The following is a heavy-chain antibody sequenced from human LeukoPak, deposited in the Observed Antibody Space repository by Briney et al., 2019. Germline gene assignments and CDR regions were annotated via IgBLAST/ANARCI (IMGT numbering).Heavy chain of an antibody. CDR1: GFSLSTSGMC. D-gene: IGHD6-13*01. J-gene: IGHJ4*02. Sequence: SGPALVKPTQTLTLTCTFSGFSLSTSGMCVSWIRQPPGKALEWLARIDWDDDKYYSTSLKTRLTISNDTSKNQVVLTMTNMDPVDTATYYCARLPIAAAWYYFDYWGQGTLVTVSS. V-gene: IGHV2-70*11. CDR3: ARLPIAAAWYYFDY. CDR2: IDWDDDK.